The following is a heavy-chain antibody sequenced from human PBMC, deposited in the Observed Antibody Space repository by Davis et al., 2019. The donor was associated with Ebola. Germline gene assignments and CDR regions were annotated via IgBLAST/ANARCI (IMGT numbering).Heavy chain of an antibody. D-gene: IGHD3-16*01. V-gene: IGHV3-21*04. Sequence: GESLKISCAASGFTFSSYSMNWVRQAPGKGLEWVSSISSSSSFIYYADSVKGRFTISRDNAKNSLYLQRNSLRADDTAVYYCAKAGGGRGFDYWGQGTLVTVSS. CDR3: AKAGGGRGFDY. J-gene: IGHJ4*02. CDR1: GFTFSSYS. CDR2: ISSSSSFI.